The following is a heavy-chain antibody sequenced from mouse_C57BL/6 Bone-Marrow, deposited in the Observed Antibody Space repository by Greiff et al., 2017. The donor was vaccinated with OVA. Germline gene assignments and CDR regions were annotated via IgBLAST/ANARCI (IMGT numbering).Heavy chain of an antibody. CDR3: ARRTAYYFDY. D-gene: IGHD4-1*01. J-gene: IGHJ2*01. V-gene: IGHV5-6*01. CDR2: ISSGGSYT. CDR1: GFTFSSYG. Sequence: EVQVVESGGDLVKPGGSLKLSCAASGFTFSSYGMSWVRQTPDKRLEWVANISSGGSYTYYPDSVKGRFTISIDNAKNTLYLQMSSLKSEDTAMYYGARRTAYYFDYWGQGTTLTVSS.